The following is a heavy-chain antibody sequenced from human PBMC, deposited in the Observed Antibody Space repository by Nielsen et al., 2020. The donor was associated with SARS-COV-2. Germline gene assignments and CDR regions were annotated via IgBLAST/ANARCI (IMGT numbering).Heavy chain of an antibody. V-gene: IGHV3-23*01. J-gene: IGHJ5*02. D-gene: IGHD5-12*01. Sequence: GESLKISCVATGLTFSTYWMHWVRQAPGKGLEWVSAISGSGGTPYYADSVKGRFTISRDNSKNTLYLQMNSLRAEDTAVYYCARAPDYLELSGYTRHWFDPWGQGAQVTVSS. CDR1: GLTFSTYW. CDR3: ARAPDYLELSGYTRHWFDP. CDR2: ISGSGGTP.